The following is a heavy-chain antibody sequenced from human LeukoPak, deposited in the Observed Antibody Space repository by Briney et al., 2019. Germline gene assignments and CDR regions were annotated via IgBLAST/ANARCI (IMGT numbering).Heavy chain of an antibody. CDR3: AKDRDYAIDY. D-gene: IGHD4-17*01. CDR2: IRYDGSNK. Sequence: QAGGSLRLSCAASGFTFSSYGMHWVRQAPGKGLEWVAFIRYDGSNKYYADSVKGRFTISRDNSKNTLYLQMNSLRAEDTAVYYCAKDRDYAIDYWGQGTLVTVSS. J-gene: IGHJ4*02. V-gene: IGHV3-30*02. CDR1: GFTFSSYG.